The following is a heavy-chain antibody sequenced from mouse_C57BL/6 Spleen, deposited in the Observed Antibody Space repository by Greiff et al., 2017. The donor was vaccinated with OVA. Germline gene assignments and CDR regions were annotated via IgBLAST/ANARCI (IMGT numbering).Heavy chain of an antibody. V-gene: IGHV1-7*01. CDR1: GYTFTSYW. CDR3: ARDYYGSTEGFAY. CDR2: INPSSGYT. D-gene: IGHD1-1*01. Sequence: QVHVKQSGAELAKPGASVKLSCKASGYTFTSYWMHWVKQRPGQGLEWIGYINPSSGYTKYNQKFKDKATLTADKSSSTAYMQLSSLTYEDSAVYYCARDYYGSTEGFAYWGLGTLVTVSA. J-gene: IGHJ3*01.